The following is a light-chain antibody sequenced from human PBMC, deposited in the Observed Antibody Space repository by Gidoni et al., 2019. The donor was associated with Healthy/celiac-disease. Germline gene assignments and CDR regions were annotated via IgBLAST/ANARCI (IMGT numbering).Light chain of an antibody. V-gene: IGKV1-8*01. J-gene: IGKJ3*01. CDR2: AAS. CDR1: QGISSY. Sequence: AIRMTQSPSSFPASTGDRVTITCRSSQGISSYLAWYQQKPGKAPKLLIYAASTLQSGVPSRFNGSGSGTDCTLTISCLQSEDFATYYCQQYYSYPFTFGPGTKVDIK. CDR3: QQYYSYPFT.